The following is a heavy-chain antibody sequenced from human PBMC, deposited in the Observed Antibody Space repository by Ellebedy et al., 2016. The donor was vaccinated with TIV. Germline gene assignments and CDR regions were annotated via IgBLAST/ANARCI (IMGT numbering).Heavy chain of an antibody. D-gene: IGHD3-22*01. CDR2: IWYDGSNK. V-gene: IGHV3-33*06. CDR3: AKQDSSGPGEPKSFDH. CDR1: GFTFSSYG. Sequence: GESLKISCAASGFTFSSYGMHWVRQAPGKGLEWVAVIWYDGSNKYYGDSVKGRFTISRDNSKNTLFLQMNSLRVEDTGVYYCAKQDSSGPGEPKSFDHWGQGILVTVSS. J-gene: IGHJ4*02.